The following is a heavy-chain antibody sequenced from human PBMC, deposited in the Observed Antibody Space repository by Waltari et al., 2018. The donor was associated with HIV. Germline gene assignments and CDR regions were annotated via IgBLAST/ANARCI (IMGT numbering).Heavy chain of an antibody. CDR3: VREPTRYGIWIFDS. D-gene: IGHD2-15*01. J-gene: IGHJ4*02. CDR1: DFNFGNFH. Sequence: DVQLVESGGNVVQAGGSLRLSCVASDFNFGNFHMNWVRQFPGGGLEWVAKITDDGRERWHRVSVKGRFSVSRDNGRNVLYLQMNNLNVDDTGVYRCVREPTRYGIWIFDSWGQGTPVIVSS. V-gene: IGHV3-7*03. CDR2: ITDDGRER.